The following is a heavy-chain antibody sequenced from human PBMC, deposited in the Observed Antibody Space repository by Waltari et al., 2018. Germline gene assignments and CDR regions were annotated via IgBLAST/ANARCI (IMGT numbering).Heavy chain of an antibody. D-gene: IGHD3-22*01. CDR2: INHSGST. J-gene: IGHJ4*02. CDR1: GGSFSGYY. Sequence: QVQLQQWGAGLLKPAETLSLTCAVYGGSFSGYYCTWIRQPPGKGLEWIGEINHSGSTNYNPSLKSRVTISVDTSKNQFSLKLSSVTAADTAVYYCARGGGYYLFDYWGQGTLVTVSS. CDR3: ARGGGYYLFDY. V-gene: IGHV4-34*01.